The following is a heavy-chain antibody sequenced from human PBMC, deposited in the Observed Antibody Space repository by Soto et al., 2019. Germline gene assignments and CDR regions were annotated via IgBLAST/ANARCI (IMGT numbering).Heavy chain of an antibody. V-gene: IGHV1-18*01. J-gene: IGHJ5*02. CDR1: GYTFTSYG. CDR3: ARGAWGGNYDILTGYRNWFDP. Sequence: ASVKVSCKASGYTFTSYGISWVRQAPGQGLEWMGWISAYNGNTNYAQKLQGRVTMTTETSTSKAYMELRSLRSDDTAVYYCARGAWGGNYDILTGYRNWFDPWGQGTLVTVSS. D-gene: IGHD3-9*01. CDR2: ISAYNGNT.